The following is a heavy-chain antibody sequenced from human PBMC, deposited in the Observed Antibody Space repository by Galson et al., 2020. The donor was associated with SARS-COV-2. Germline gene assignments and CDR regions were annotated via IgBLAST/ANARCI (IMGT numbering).Heavy chain of an antibody. CDR1: GGSISSSSYY. D-gene: IGHD3-22*01. J-gene: IGHJ5*02. CDR2: IYYSGST. Sequence: SETLSLTCTVSGGSISSSSYYWGWIRQPPGKGLEWIGSIYYSGSTYYNPSLKSRVTISVDTSKNQFSLKLSSVTAADTAVYYCARGIRDYYDSSGYYEDGVIWFDPWGQGTLVTVSS. CDR3: ARGIRDYYDSSGYYEDGVIWFDP. V-gene: IGHV4-39*01.